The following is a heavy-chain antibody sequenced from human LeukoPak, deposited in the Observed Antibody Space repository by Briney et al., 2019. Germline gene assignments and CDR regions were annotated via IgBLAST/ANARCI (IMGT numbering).Heavy chain of an antibody. D-gene: IGHD4/OR15-4a*01. J-gene: IGHJ4*02. CDR3: ARSVFGANSGGLDY. CDR2: IHSDGSAT. V-gene: IGHV3-74*01. CDR1: GFTFSNYW. Sequence: GGSLRLSCAASGFTFSNYWMHWVRQAPGKGLVWVSRIHSDGSATYYADSVRGRFTISRDNAKNTLYLQMNSLRAEDTAVYYCARSVFGANSGGLDYWGQGILVTVSS.